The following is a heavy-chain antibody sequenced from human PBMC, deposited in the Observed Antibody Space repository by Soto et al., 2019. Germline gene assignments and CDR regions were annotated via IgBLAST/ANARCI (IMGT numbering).Heavy chain of an antibody. CDR1: GFIFSSYG. CDR3: ARAQITMVRGVIEYYYYMDV. Sequence: QVQLVESGGGVVQPGRSLRLSCAASGFIFSSYGMHWVRQAPGKGLEWVAVIWYDGSNKYYADSVKGRFTISRDNSKNTLYLQMNSLRAEDTAVYYCARAQITMVRGVIEYYYYMDVRGKGTTVTVSS. D-gene: IGHD3-10*01. V-gene: IGHV3-33*01. CDR2: IWYDGSNK. J-gene: IGHJ6*03.